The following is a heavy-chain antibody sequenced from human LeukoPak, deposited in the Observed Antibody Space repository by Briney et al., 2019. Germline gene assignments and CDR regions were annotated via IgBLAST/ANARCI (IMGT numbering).Heavy chain of an antibody. CDR1: GYSFTSYW. Sequence: GESLKISCKGSGYSFTSYWISWVRHAPGKGLEWMGRIDPRDSYTNYSPFFEGHVTISADKSISTAYLHWSSLKASDSAMYYCARGGYSSSWYYWFDPWGQGTLVTVSS. D-gene: IGHD6-13*01. CDR2: IDPRDSYT. V-gene: IGHV5-10-1*01. CDR3: ARGGYSSSWYYWFDP. J-gene: IGHJ5*02.